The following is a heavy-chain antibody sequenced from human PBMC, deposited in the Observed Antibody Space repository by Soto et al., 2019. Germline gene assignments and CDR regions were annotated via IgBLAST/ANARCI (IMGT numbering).Heavy chain of an antibody. Sequence: GGSLRLSCAASGFTFSSYAMSWVRQAPGKGLEWVSAISGSGGSTYYADSVKGRFTISRDNSKNTLYLQMNSLRAEDTAVYYCAKSIAARRMVGGYGMDVWGQGTTVTVSS. J-gene: IGHJ6*02. CDR1: GFTFSSYA. CDR3: AKSIAARRMVGGYGMDV. CDR2: ISGSGGST. V-gene: IGHV3-23*01. D-gene: IGHD6-6*01.